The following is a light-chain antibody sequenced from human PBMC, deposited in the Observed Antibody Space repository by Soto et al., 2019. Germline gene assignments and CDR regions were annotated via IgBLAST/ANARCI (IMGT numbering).Light chain of an antibody. CDR2: DAF. CDR3: VQRLGWQRT. CDR1: QSVRTN. J-gene: IGKJ1*01. Sequence: EIVLTQSPATLSLSPGERVTLSCRASQSVRTNLDWYQQKPGQAPRVLIYDAFKRATGIPARFSGSGSGTDFTLTISSLEPEDFTVYYCVQRLGWQRTIGQGTKVEIK. V-gene: IGKV3-11*01.